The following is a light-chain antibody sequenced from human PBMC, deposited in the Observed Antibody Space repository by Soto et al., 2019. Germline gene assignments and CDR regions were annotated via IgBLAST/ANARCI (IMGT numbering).Light chain of an antibody. CDR2: GAS. V-gene: IGKV3-20*01. CDR3: QQYDSSPRT. J-gene: IGKJ1*01. Sequence: EIVLTQSPGTLSLSPGERATLSCRASQSVNSVYLAWYQQKPGQAPRLLIYGASSRPTGIPDRFSGSGSGTDFTLTISRLDPEDFAVYFCQQYDSSPRTFGQGTKVEIK. CDR1: QSVNSVY.